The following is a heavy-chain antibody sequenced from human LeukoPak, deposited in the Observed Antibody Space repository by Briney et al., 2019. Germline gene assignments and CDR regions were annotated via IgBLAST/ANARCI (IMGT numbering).Heavy chain of an antibody. D-gene: IGHD6-13*01. V-gene: IGHV4-59*08. CDR2: IYYSGST. J-gene: IGHJ4*02. CDR1: GGSISSYY. CDR3: ARFIAAAGTFDY. Sequence: SETLSLTCTVSGGSISSYYWSWIRQPPGKGLEWIGYIYYSGSTNYNPSLKSRVTISVGTSKNQFSLKLSSVTAADTAVYYCARFIAAAGTFDYWGQGTLVTVSS.